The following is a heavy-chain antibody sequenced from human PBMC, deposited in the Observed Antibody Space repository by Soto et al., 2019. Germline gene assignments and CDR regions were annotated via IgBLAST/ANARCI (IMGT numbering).Heavy chain of an antibody. D-gene: IGHD1-1*01. V-gene: IGHV4-38-2*01. CDR2: IYHSGTT. J-gene: IGHJ5*02. CDR3: VRHWSSSGNNWFDP. CDR1: SFSISSGYY. Sequence: SETLSLTCAVSSFSISSGYYWGWVRQPPGKGLEWIGSIYHSGTTNYSPSLKSRVTISIDTSKNQVSLKLSSMTAADTAVYYCVRHWSSSGNNWFDPWGQGTQVTVSS.